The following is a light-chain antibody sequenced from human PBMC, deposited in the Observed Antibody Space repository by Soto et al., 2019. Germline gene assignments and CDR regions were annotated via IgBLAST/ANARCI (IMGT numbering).Light chain of an antibody. Sequence: QSVLTQPASVSGSPGQSITVSCTGTSSDIGGYNYVSWYHQHPGKAPKLMVYEVTNRPSGVSDRFSGSKSGNTASLTISGLQADDEGYYYCSSYTSRSTLYVFGTGTKLTVL. CDR2: EVT. J-gene: IGLJ1*01. CDR3: SSYTSRSTLYV. V-gene: IGLV2-14*01. CDR1: SSDIGGYNY.